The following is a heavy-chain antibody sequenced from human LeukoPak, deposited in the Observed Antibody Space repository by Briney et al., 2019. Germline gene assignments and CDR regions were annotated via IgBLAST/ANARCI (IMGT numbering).Heavy chain of an antibody. Sequence: GGSLRLSCAASGFTFSSYSMNWVRQAPGKGLEWVSSISNSGSYIYYADSVKGRFTISRDNSKNSLYLQMNSLRAEDTAVYYCARDSLPYYYDSSGYYPDAFYIWGEGTMVTVSS. D-gene: IGHD3-22*01. CDR2: ISNSGSYI. J-gene: IGHJ3*02. CDR1: GFTFSSYS. CDR3: ARDSLPYYYDSSGYYPDAFYI. V-gene: IGHV3-21*01.